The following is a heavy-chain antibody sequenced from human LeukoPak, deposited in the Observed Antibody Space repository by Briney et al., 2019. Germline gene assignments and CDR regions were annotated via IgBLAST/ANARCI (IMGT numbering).Heavy chain of an antibody. V-gene: IGHV3-21*01. CDR1: GLTFSSYA. CDR2: ISSSSSYI. Sequence: GGSLRLSCAASGLTFSSYAMSWVRQAPGKGLEWVSSISSSSSYIYYADSVKGRFTISRDNAKNSLYLQMNSLRAEDTAVYYCTKNTGGKYWGQGTLVTVSS. J-gene: IGHJ4*02. CDR3: TKNTGGKY.